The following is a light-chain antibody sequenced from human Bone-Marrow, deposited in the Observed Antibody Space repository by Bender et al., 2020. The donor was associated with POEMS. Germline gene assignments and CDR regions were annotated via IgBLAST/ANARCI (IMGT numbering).Light chain of an antibody. CDR1: SLAKQY. CDR2: ADT. V-gene: IGLV3-25*03. J-gene: IGLJ2*01. Sequence: SSELTQPPSVSVSPGQTARISCSGESLAKQYSYWYQQKTGQAPVLVMHADTERPSGIPERFSGSSSGTTVTLTISGVQAEDEADYYCQSADTSGSFLLFGGGTKLTVL. CDR3: QSADTSGSFLL.